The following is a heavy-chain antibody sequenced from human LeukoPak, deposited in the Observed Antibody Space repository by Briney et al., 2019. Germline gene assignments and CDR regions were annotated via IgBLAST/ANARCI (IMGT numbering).Heavy chain of an antibody. Sequence: ASVKVSCKASGGTFSSYAISWVRQAPGQGLEWMGGIIPIFGTANYAQKFQGRVTITADESTSTAYMELSSLRSEDTAVYYCARGDYGTGSYYNAEMNYWGQGTLVTVSS. D-gene: IGHD3-10*01. J-gene: IGHJ4*02. CDR3: ARGDYGTGSYYNAEMNY. V-gene: IGHV1-69*13. CDR2: IIPIFGTA. CDR1: GGTFSSYA.